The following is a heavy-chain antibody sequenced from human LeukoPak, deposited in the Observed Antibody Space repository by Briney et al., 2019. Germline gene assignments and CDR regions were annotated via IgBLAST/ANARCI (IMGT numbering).Heavy chain of an antibody. CDR1: GGSINSYY. Sequence: SETLSLTCTVSGGSINSYYWNWIRQPPGKGLEWIGYIYYSGSTNYNPSLKSRVTISVDTSKNQFSLKLSSVTAADTDVYYCARGSRSSSWYKDYYYYYSMDVWGQGTTVSVSS. CDR2: IYYSGST. V-gene: IGHV4-59*01. CDR3: ARGSRSSSWYKDYYYYYSMDV. D-gene: IGHD6-13*01. J-gene: IGHJ6*01.